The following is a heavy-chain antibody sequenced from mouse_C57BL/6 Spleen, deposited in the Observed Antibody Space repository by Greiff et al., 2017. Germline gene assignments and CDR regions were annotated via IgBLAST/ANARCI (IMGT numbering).Heavy chain of an antibody. CDR1: GYTFTSYW. D-gene: IGHD1-2*01. J-gene: IGHJ2*01. CDR2: IHPNSGST. CDR3: ARGVTTASSYFDY. Sequence: QVQLQQPGAELVKPGASVKLSCKASGYTFTSYWMHWVKQRPGQGLEWIGMIHPNSGSTNYNEKFKSKATLTVDKSSSTAYMQLSCLTSEDSAVYYCARGVTTASSYFDYWGQGTTLTVSS. V-gene: IGHV1-64*01.